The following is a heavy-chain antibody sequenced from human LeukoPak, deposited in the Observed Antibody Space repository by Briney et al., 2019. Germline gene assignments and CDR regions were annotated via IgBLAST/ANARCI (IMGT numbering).Heavy chain of an antibody. J-gene: IGHJ4*02. V-gene: IGHV3-7*01. D-gene: IGHD4-23*01. CDR3: ARDAGYGGNSDY. Sequence: GGSLRLSCAASGFTFNMYWMIWVRQAPGKGLESVAYINKDGSDKCYVDSVKGRFTVSRDNAKNSLYLQMNSLRAEDTAVYYCARDAGYGGNSDYRGQGTLVTVSS. CDR1: GFTFNMYW. CDR2: INKDGSDK.